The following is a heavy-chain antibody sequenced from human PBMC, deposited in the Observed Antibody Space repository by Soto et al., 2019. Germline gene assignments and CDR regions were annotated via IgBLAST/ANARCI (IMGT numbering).Heavy chain of an antibody. CDR3: ARRGGLAYFDY. D-gene: IGHD3-3*01. CDR2: FHHTGRT. V-gene: IGHV4-4*02. Sequence: QVQLQESGPGLVKPLGTLSLTCGVSGGSISSSNWWSWVRQPPGKGLEWIGEFHHTGRTNYNPSLKSRVTISLDNSKHHVSLKLTSVAAADTAVYYRARRGGLAYFDYWGQGTLVPVSS. CDR1: GGSISSSNW. J-gene: IGHJ4*02.